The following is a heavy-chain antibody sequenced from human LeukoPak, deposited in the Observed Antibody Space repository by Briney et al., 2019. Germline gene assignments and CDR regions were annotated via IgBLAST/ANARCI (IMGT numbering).Heavy chain of an antibody. CDR1: GFTFSSYS. J-gene: IGHJ6*03. V-gene: IGHV3-49*04. Sequence: GGSLRLSCAASGFTFSSYSMNWVRQAPGKGLEWVGFIRSKAYGGTTEYAASVKGRFTISRDDSKSIAYLQMNSLKTEDTAVYYCTRGNTYMDVWGKGTTVTISS. CDR2: IRSKAYGGTT. CDR3: TRGNTYMDV.